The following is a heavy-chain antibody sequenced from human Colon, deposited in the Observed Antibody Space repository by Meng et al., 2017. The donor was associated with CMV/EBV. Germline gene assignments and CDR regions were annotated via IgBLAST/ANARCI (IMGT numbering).Heavy chain of an antibody. V-gene: IGHV4-59*01. CDR3: ARDRAELRPWYFDV. CDR1: GGSISGNY. J-gene: IGHJ2*01. Sequence: GPLRLSCTVSGGSISGNYWHWIRQSPGKGLEWIAYINHSGKSNYNPSLKSRATISVDTSKDQVSLKVTSVTAADTAVYYCARDRAELRPWYFDVWGRGALVTVSS. CDR2: INHSGKS. D-gene: IGHD1-7*01.